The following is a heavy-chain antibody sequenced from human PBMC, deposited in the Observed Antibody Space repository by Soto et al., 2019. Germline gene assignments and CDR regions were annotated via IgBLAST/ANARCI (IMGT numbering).Heavy chain of an antibody. V-gene: IGHV6-1*01. J-gene: IGHJ6*02. CDR3: ARDLETGVYYYYGMDV. D-gene: IGHD1-1*01. Sequence: SQTLSLTCAISGDSVSSRSAAWNWIRQSPSRGLEWLGRTYYRSKWYSDYAVSVKSRITINPDTSKNQFSLQLNSVAPDDTAVYYCARDLETGVYYYYGMDVWGQGTTVTVSS. CDR2: TYYRSKWYS. CDR1: GDSVSSRSAA.